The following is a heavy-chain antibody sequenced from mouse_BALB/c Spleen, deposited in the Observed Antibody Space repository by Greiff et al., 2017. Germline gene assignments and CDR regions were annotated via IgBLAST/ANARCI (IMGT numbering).Heavy chain of an antibody. Sequence: VHVKQYGAELVKPGASVKLSCTASGFNIKDTYMHWVKQRPEQGLEWIGRIDPANGNTKYDPKFQGKATITADTSSNTAYLQLSSLTSEDTAVYYCARDSSGPYAMDYWGQGTSVTVSS. CDR2: IDPANGNT. J-gene: IGHJ4*01. CDR1: GFNIKDTY. CDR3: ARDSSGPYAMDY. V-gene: IGHV14-3*02. D-gene: IGHD3-2*01.